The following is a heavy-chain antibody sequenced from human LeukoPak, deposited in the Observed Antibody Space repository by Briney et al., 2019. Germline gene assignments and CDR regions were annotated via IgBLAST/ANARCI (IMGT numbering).Heavy chain of an antibody. CDR2: IYYDGNT. J-gene: IGHJ3*02. Sequence: SETLSLTCSVSGGSISGYYWSWIRQPPGKGLEWIGYIYYDGNTNYSPSVQSQVTISLDKSKNQVSLKLSSVTAADTAVYYCARDQGISSDLDAFDIWGRGTMVTVSS. D-gene: IGHD3-10*01. V-gene: IGHV4-59*01. CDR3: ARDQGISSDLDAFDI. CDR1: GGSISGYY.